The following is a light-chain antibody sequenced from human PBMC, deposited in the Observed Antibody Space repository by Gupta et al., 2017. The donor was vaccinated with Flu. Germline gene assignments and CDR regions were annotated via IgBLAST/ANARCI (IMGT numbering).Light chain of an antibody. CDR2: RAS. Sequence: PSPRSPSSVATVTIPCRARRSGSTWLAWYLQKPGKPPKLLIHRASTLANGVPSRFSGSGSGTEFTLTISSLQPDDFATYHCQQHIVYPWTFGPGTSMEI. CDR1: RSGSTW. J-gene: IGKJ1*01. V-gene: IGKV1-5*03. CDR3: QQHIVYPWT.